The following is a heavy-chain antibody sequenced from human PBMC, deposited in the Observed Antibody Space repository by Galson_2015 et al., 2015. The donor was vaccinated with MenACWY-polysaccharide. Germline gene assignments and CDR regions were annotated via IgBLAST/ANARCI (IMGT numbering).Heavy chain of an antibody. D-gene: IGHD5-12*01. Sequence: SLRLSCAASGFSFNTYAMTWVRQAPGKGLEWVSSLSATGGTIYYADSVKGRFAISRDNSKNALYLQMNSLRAEDTAVYYCARVEYNGYESHLKYWGPGTLVAVSS. J-gene: IGHJ4*02. CDR2: LSATGGTI. V-gene: IGHV3-23*01. CDR1: GFSFNTYA. CDR3: ARVEYNGYESHLKY.